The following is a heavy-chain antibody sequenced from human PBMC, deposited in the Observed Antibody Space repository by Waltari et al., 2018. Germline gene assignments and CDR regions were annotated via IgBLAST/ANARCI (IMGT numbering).Heavy chain of an antibody. CDR1: GFAFSPYS. J-gene: IGHJ5*02. V-gene: IGHV3-21*01. CDR2: ISVGSSHI. CDR3: TRDEGWFGSNDL. Sequence: EVQLVESGGGLVKPGGSLSLSCPAAGFAFSPYSLNWVRQAPGKGLEWVSIISVGSSHIYYAESVKGRFTISRDNAKNSVYLQMDSLRAEDSGVYYCTRDEGWFGSNDLWGQGTVVTVAS. D-gene: IGHD3-10*01.